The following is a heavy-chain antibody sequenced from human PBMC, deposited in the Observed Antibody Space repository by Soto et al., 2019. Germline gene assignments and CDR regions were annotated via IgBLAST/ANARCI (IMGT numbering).Heavy chain of an antibody. Sequence: GASVKVSCKASGGTFSSYAISWVRQAPGQGLEWMGGIIPTFGTANYAQKFQGRVTITADKSTSTAYMELSSLRSEDTAVYYCASLPTGPGYYYGMDVWGQGTTVTVSS. CDR3: ASLPTGPGYYYGMDV. CDR2: IIPTFGTA. CDR1: GGTFSSYA. D-gene: IGHD1-1*01. V-gene: IGHV1-69*06. J-gene: IGHJ6*02.